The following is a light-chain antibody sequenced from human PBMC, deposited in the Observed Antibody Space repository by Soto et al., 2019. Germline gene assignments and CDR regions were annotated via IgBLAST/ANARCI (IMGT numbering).Light chain of an antibody. CDR1: SSDVGSYNL. Sequence: QSVLTQPASASGSPGQSITISCTGTSSDVGSYNLVSWYQQHPGKAPKLMIYEGSKRPSGVSNRFSGSKSGNTASLTISGLQAEDEADYYCCSYAGNSLYVFGTGTKVTVL. CDR3: CSYAGNSLYV. CDR2: EGS. J-gene: IGLJ1*01. V-gene: IGLV2-23*01.